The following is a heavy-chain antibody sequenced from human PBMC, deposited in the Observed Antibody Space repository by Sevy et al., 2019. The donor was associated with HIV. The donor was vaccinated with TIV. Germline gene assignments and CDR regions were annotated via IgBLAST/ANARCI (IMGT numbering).Heavy chain of an antibody. CDR2: ISSDEAHK. J-gene: IGHJ4*02. CDR1: GFTFRTSG. Sequence: GGSLRLSCVTSGFTFRTSGMHWVRQSPGKGLEWVAIISSDEAHKNYADSVRGRFSISKDNSKNTLYLQMSSLKTEDTAVYYCAKDYSAGITFVRGAYRARGDYFDYWGQGTQVTVSS. CDR3: AKDYSAGITFVRGAYRARGDYFDY. V-gene: IGHV3-30*18. D-gene: IGHD3-10*01.